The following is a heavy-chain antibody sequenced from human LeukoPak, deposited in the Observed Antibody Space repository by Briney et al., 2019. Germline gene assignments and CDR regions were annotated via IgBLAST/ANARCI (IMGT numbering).Heavy chain of an antibody. CDR2: ISGSGGTT. J-gene: IGHJ4*02. CDR1: GFTFSSYA. D-gene: IGHD6-13*01. Sequence: GGSLRLSCVASGFTFSSYAMSWVRQAPGKGLEWVSSISGSGGTTYYADSVKGRFTISRDNSKNTLYLQMNSLRPDDMAVYYCAKGNGKAAAGSVVDYWGQGTLVTVSS. CDR3: AKGNGKAAAGSVVDY. V-gene: IGHV3-23*01.